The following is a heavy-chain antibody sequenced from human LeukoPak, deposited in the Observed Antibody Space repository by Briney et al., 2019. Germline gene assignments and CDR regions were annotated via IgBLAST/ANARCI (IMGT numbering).Heavy chain of an antibody. CDR2: IKSDGSET. CDR1: GLTFSKSW. V-gene: IGHV3-7*01. CDR3: ARAWFNP. J-gene: IGHJ5*02. Sequence: GGSLRLSCAASGLTFSKSWMNWVRQAPGKGLEWIAIIKSDGSETIYVDSVRGRFTISRDNAKNSLHLQMSSLKAEDTAVYYCARAWFNPWGQGTLVTVSS.